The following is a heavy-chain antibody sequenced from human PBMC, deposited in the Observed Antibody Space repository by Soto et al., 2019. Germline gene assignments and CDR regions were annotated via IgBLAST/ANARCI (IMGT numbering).Heavy chain of an antibody. Sequence: QEQLQESGPGLVKPSGTLSLTCAVSGGSISSNNWWTWVRQPPGKGLEWIGEIHHSGSTNYSPSLKSRVTIAVDKSKNQFSLNLSSVTAADTAVYYCASRIVARPYWGPGTLVTVSS. J-gene: IGHJ4*02. CDR3: ASRIVARPY. D-gene: IGHD6-6*01. CDR1: GGSISSNNW. V-gene: IGHV4-4*02. CDR2: IHHSGST.